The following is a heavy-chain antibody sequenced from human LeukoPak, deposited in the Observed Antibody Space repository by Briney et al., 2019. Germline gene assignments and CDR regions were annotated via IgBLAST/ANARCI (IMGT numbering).Heavy chain of an antibody. CDR2: ISYDGSNK. CDR3: ARALNSSGYYFVLGY. D-gene: IGHD3-22*01. CDR1: GFTFSSYA. Sequence: GGSLRLSCAASGFTFSSYAMHWVRQAPGKGLGWVAVISYDGSNKYYADSVKGRFTISRDNSKNTLYLQMNSLRAGDTAVYYCARALNSSGYYFVLGYWGQGTLVTVSS. J-gene: IGHJ4*02. V-gene: IGHV3-30-3*01.